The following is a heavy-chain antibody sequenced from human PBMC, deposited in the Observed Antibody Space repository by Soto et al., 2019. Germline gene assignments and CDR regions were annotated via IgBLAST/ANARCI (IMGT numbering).Heavy chain of an antibody. D-gene: IGHD5-12*01. V-gene: IGHV1-3*01. CDR3: ARVSGYDNYYYYGMDV. J-gene: IGHJ6*02. CDR1: GYTFTSYA. CDR2: INAGNGNT. Sequence: ASVKVSFKASGYTFTSYAMHWVRQAPGQRLEWMGWINAGNGNTKYSQKFQGRVTITRDTSASTAYMELSSLRSEDTAVYYCARVSGYDNYYYYGMDVWGQGTTVTVS.